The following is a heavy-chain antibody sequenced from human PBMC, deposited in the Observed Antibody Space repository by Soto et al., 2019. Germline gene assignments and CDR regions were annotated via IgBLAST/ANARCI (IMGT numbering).Heavy chain of an antibody. CDR1: GYTFTSYA. D-gene: IGHD5-18*01. Sequence: ASVKVSCKASGYTFTSYAMHWVRQAPGQRLEWMGWINAGNGNTKYSQKFQGRVTITRDTSASTAYMELSSLRSEDTAVYYCARENKRYSYGYYYYYMDVWGKGTTVTVSS. CDR3: ARENKRYSYGYYYYYMDV. CDR2: INAGNGNT. V-gene: IGHV1-3*01. J-gene: IGHJ6*03.